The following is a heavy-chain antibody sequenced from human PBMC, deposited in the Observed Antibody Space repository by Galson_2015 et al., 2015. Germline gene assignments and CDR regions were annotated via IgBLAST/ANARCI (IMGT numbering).Heavy chain of an antibody. CDR3: AKDQSPNYDILTGYEGGAFDI. D-gene: IGHD3-9*01. J-gene: IGHJ3*02. CDR1: GFTFDDYA. CDR2: ISWNSGSI. Sequence: SLRLSCAASGFTFDDYAMHWVRQAPGKGLEWVSGISWNSGSIGYADSVKGRFTISRDNAKNSLYLQMNSLRAEDTALYYCAKDQSPNYDILTGYEGGAFDIWGQGTMVTVSS. V-gene: IGHV3-9*01.